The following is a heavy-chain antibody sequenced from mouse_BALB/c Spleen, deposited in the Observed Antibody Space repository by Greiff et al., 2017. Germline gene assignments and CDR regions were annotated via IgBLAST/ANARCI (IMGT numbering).Heavy chain of an antibody. V-gene: IGHV1-7*01. D-gene: IGHD2-4*01. CDR1: GYTFTSYW. CDR2: INPSTGYT. Sequence: VQLQQSGADLAKPGASVKMSCKASGYTFTSYWMHWVKQRPGQGLEWIGYINPSTGYTEYNQKFKDKATLTADKSSSTAYMQLSSLTSEDSAVYYCARGTMILWGQGTSVTVSS. CDR3: ARGTMIL. J-gene: IGHJ4*01.